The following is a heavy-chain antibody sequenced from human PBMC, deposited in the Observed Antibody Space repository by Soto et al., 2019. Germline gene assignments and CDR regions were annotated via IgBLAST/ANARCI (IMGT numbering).Heavy chain of an antibody. D-gene: IGHD5-18*01. CDR2: ISGSGGST. Sequence: GGSLRLSWAASGFTFSSYAMSWVRQAPGKGLEWVSAISGSGGSTYYADSVRGRFTISRDNSKNTLYLQMNSLRAEDTAVYYCASKRGYSYGTGEFDYWGQGTLVTVSS. J-gene: IGHJ4*02. CDR1: GFTFSSYA. CDR3: ASKRGYSYGTGEFDY. V-gene: IGHV3-23*01.